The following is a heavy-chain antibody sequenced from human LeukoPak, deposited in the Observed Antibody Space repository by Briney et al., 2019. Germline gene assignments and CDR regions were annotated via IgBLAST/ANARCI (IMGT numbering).Heavy chain of an antibody. CDR3: ARAPRNSSTMLDY. J-gene: IGHJ4*02. CDR1: GYSFTSNY. D-gene: IGHD6-13*01. Sequence: ASVKVSCKASGYSFTSNYIHWVRQAPGQGLEWMGMIYPRDGSTSYAQKFQGRVTVTRDTSTSTVYMDLSSLRSEDTAMYYCARAPRNSSTMLDYWGQGTLVTVSS. V-gene: IGHV1-46*01. CDR2: IYPRDGST.